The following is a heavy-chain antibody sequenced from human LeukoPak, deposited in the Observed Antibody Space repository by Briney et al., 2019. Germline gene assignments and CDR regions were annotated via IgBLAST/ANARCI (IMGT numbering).Heavy chain of an antibody. D-gene: IGHD3-10*01. J-gene: IGHJ3*02. CDR2: INHSGSP. CDR3: ARDLSDYYGSGSYRPIDAFDI. CDR1: GGSISTYY. V-gene: IGHV4-34*01. Sequence: PSETLSLTCTVSGGSISTYYWSWIRQPPGKGLEWIGEINHSGSPNYNPSLKSRVTISIDTSKNQFSLKLSPVTAADTAVYYCARDLSDYYGSGSYRPIDAFDIWGQGTMVTVSS.